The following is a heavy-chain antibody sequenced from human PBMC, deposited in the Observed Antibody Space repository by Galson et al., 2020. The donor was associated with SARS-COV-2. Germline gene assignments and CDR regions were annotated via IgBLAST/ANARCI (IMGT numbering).Heavy chain of an antibody. V-gene: IGHV2-70*01. J-gene: IGHJ6*02. CDR3: ARIRYDILTVYHCGMGV. Sequence: SGPTLVKPTQTLTLTCTFSGFSLSTSGMCVSWIRQPPRKALEWLAPNDWDDDKYYSTSLKTRLTISKDTSKNQVVLTMTNMDPVDTATYYCARIRYDILTVYHCGMGVWGQWTTVTVSS. CDR2: NDWDDDK. D-gene: IGHD3-9*01. CDR1: GFSLSTSGMC.